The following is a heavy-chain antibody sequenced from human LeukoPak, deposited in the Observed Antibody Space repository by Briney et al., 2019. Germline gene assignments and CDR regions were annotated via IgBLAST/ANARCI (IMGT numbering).Heavy chain of an antibody. CDR2: IYYSGST. Sequence: SETLSLTCTVPGGSISSYYWSWIRQPPGKGLEWIGYIYYSGSTNYNPSLKSRVTISVDTSKNQFSLDLRSVTAADTAVHYCARARYNWFDPWGQGTLVTVSS. CDR3: ARARYNWFDP. J-gene: IGHJ5*02. V-gene: IGHV4-59*01. CDR1: GGSISSYY.